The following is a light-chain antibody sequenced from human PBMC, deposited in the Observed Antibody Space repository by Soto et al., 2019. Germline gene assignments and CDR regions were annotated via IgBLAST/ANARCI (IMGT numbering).Light chain of an antibody. Sequence: EIVLTQSPGTLSLSPGERATLSCRASQSVSTSYLAWYQQKPGQAPRLLIYGASSRATGIPDRFSGSGSGTDFTLTISRLEPEDFAVYYCQHSGDFRWTFGQGTKVEVK. CDR3: QHSGDFRWT. J-gene: IGKJ1*01. CDR2: GAS. V-gene: IGKV3-20*01. CDR1: QSVSTSY.